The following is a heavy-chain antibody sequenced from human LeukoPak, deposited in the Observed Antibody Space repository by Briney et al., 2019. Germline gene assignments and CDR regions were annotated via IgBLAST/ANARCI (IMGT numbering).Heavy chain of an antibody. J-gene: IGHJ3*02. CDR2: IYYSGST. Sequence: SETLSLTCTVSGGSISSYYWSWIRQPPGKGLEWIGYIYYSGSTNYNPSLKSRVTISVDTSKNQFSLKLSSVTAADTAVYYCARDPRSVWGFGEIRAFDIWGQGTMVTVSS. V-gene: IGHV4-59*01. D-gene: IGHD3-16*01. CDR1: GGSISSYY. CDR3: ARDPRSVWGFGEIRAFDI.